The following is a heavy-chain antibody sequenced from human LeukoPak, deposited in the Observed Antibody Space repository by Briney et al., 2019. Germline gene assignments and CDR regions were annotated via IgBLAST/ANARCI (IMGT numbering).Heavy chain of an antibody. CDR2: IYHSGST. Sequence: SETLSLTCTVSDYSISSAYWGWIRQSPGKGLEWIGSIYHSGSTYYNPSLKSRVTISVDTSKNQFSLKLSSVTAADTAVYYCARAKGSTRKVGATLEYYYYMDVWGKGTTVTVSS. CDR1: DYSISSAY. J-gene: IGHJ6*03. D-gene: IGHD1-26*01. CDR3: ARAKGSTRKVGATLEYYYYMDV. V-gene: IGHV4-38-2*02.